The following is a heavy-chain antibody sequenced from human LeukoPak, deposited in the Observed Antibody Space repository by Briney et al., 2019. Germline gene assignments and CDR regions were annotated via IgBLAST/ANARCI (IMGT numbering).Heavy chain of an antibody. D-gene: IGHD3-9*01. CDR1: GFTFSSYA. J-gene: IGHJ4*02. CDR3: ATPPPTYYGILTGSIFDY. CDR2: ISGSGGST. Sequence: GGSLRLSCAASGFTFSSYAMSWVRQAPGKGLEWVSAISGSGGSTYYADSVKGRFTISRDKSKNTLYLQMNSLRAEDTAVYYCATPPPTYYGILTGSIFDYWGQGTLVTVSS. V-gene: IGHV3-23*01.